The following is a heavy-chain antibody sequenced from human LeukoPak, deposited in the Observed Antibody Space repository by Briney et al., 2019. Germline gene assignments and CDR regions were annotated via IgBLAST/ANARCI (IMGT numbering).Heavy chain of an antibody. CDR2: TYYSTKWYN. J-gene: IGHJ3*02. V-gene: IGHV6-1*01. CDR1: GDSVCSNSAA. Sequence: SQTLSLTCAISGDSVCSNSAAWNWIRQSPSRGLESLGSTYYSTKWYNDYAVSVKSRLTLHPDTSKNQFSLQLNSINAEDTAVYYCAKVAAAGSAFDIWGQGTMDSVSS. D-gene: IGHD6-13*01. CDR3: AKVAAAGSAFDI.